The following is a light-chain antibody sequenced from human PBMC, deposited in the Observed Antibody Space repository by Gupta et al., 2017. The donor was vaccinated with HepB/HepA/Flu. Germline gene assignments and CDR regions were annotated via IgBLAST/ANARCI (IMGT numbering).Light chain of an antibody. J-gene: IGKJ5*01. V-gene: IGKV3-20*01. CDR3: QQYGSSGIT. CDR2: GTS. CDR1: HSVTRSY. Sequence: EIVLTQSPGTLSLSPGERVTLSCRASHSVTRSYLGWYQQIPGQAPSLLIYGTSNRATGIPDRFSGSGSGTDFTRTINRLKPEDFAVYYCQQYGSSGITFGQGTRLEIK.